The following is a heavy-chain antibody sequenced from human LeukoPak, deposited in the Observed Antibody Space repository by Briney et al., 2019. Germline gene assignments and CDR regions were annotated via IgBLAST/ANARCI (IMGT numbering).Heavy chain of an antibody. V-gene: IGHV1-2*02. CDR1: GYTFIGYY. Sequence: GASVKVSCKPSGYTFIGYYLHWVRQAPGQGLEWMGWINPTSGGTNYAQKFQDRVTMTRDTSINTAYMELSRLTSDDTAVYYCARLVGLSTTASYWGQGTLVIVSS. CDR3: ARLVGLSTTASY. J-gene: IGHJ4*02. CDR2: INPTSGGT. D-gene: IGHD5/OR15-5a*01.